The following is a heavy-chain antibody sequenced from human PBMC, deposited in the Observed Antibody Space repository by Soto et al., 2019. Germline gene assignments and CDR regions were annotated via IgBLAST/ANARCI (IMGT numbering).Heavy chain of an antibody. CDR1: GFTFSIYE. CDR2: ISNSDATI. V-gene: IGHV3-48*03. CDR3: ARDYGYNYGFDY. D-gene: IGHD5-18*01. J-gene: IGHJ4*02. Sequence: EVQLVESGGGLVQPGGSLRLSCAASGFTFSIYEMNWVRQAPGKGLEWVSYISNSDATIYYADSVKGRFTISRDNAKNSLYLQMNSLRAKDTAVYYCARDYGYNYGFDYWGQGTVVTVSS.